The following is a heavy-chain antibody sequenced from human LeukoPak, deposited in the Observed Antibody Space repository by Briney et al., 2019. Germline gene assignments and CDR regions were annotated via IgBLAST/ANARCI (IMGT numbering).Heavy chain of an antibody. J-gene: IGHJ4*02. CDR1: GYTFTSYY. CDR2: INPSGGST. D-gene: IGHD3-22*01. V-gene: IGHV1-46*01. CDR3: ASATDYYDSSGYYYTFDY. Sequence: VASVKVSCTASGYTFTSYYMHWVRQAPGQGLEWMGIINPSGGSTSYAQKFQGRVTMTRDTSTSTVYMELSSLRSEDTAVYYCASATDYYDSSGYYYTFDYWGQGTLVTVSS.